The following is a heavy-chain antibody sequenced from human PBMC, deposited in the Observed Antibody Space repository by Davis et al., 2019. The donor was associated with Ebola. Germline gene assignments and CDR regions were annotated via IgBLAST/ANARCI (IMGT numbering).Heavy chain of an antibody. CDR3: AKVPSLRFLEWSNQDYYYGMDV. CDR1: GFTFSSYG. J-gene: IGHJ6*02. Sequence: PGGSLRLSCAASGFTFSSYGMHWVRQAPGKGLEWVAVISYDGSNKYYADSVKGRFTISRDYSKNTLYLQMNSLRAEDTAVYYCAKVPSLRFLEWSNQDYYYGMDVWGQGTTVTVSS. D-gene: IGHD3-3*01. CDR2: ISYDGSNK. V-gene: IGHV3-30*18.